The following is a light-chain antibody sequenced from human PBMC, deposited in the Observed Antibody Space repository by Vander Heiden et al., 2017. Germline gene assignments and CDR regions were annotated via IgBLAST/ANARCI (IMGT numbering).Light chain of an antibody. V-gene: IGLV1-47*01. Sequence: QSVLTHPPSASGTPGQRVTISCSGSSSNIGSNYVYWYQQLPGTAPKLLIYRNNQRPSGGPDRFSGSKSGTSASLAIRGLRSEDEADYYCAAWDDSLSGHVVFGGGTKLTVL. J-gene: IGLJ2*01. CDR2: RNN. CDR3: AAWDDSLSGHVV. CDR1: SSNIGSNY.